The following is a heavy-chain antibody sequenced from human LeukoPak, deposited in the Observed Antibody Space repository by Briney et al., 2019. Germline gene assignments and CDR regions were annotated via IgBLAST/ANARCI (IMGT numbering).Heavy chain of an antibody. CDR2: IYYSGSN. CDR3: ARLIEDKYDILTGYYNDFAFDI. V-gene: IGHV4-39*07. D-gene: IGHD3-9*01. CDR1: GGSISSSSYY. Sequence: SETLSLTCTVSGGSISSSSYYWGWIRQPPGKGLEWIGSIYYSGSNYYNPSLKSLATISVDTSKNQFSLKLSSVTATDTALYYCARLIEDKYDILTGYYNDFAFDIWGQGTMVTVSS. J-gene: IGHJ3*02.